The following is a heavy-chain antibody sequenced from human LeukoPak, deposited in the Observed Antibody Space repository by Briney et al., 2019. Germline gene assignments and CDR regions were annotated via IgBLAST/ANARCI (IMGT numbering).Heavy chain of an antibody. J-gene: IGHJ4*02. Sequence: GGSLRLSCAASGFTFSSYWMSWVRQAPGKGLEWVAHIKQDGSEKYYVDSVKGRFTISRDNAKNSLYLQMNSLRAEDTAVYYCARGPIYDYGDYDGDYWGQGTLVTVSS. CDR2: IKQDGSEK. CDR3: ARGPIYDYGDYDGDY. V-gene: IGHV3-7*03. D-gene: IGHD4-17*01. CDR1: GFTFSSYW.